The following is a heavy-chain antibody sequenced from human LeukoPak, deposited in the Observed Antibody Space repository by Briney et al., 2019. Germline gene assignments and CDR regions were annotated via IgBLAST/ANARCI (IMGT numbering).Heavy chain of an antibody. CDR3: ARDSTIFGVVSPQVYGMDV. Sequence: PGRSLRVSCAASGFTFSSYGMHWVRQAPGKGLEWVAVIWYDGSNKYYADSVKGRFTISRDNSKNTLYLQMNSLRAEDTAVYYCARDSTIFGVVSPQVYGMDVWGQGTTVTVSS. CDR1: GFTFSSYG. J-gene: IGHJ6*02. D-gene: IGHD3-3*01. V-gene: IGHV3-33*01. CDR2: IWYDGSNK.